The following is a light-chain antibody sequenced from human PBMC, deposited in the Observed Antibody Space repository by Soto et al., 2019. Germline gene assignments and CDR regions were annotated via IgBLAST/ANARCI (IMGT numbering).Light chain of an antibody. J-gene: IGLJ2*01. Sequence: QSALTQPASVSGSPGQSITISCTGTSSDVWSYNLVSWYQQHPGTAPKLMIYEDSKRPSGVSNRFCGSKSGNTASLTISGLQAEDEADYYCCSYAGSSTPVVFGGGTKLTVL. V-gene: IGLV2-23*01. CDR2: EDS. CDR3: CSYAGSSTPVV. CDR1: SSDVWSYNL.